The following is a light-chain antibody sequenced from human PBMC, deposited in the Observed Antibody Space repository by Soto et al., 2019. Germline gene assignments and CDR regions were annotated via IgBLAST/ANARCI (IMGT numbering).Light chain of an antibody. V-gene: IGKV1-9*01. CDR2: AAS. CDR1: QGISSY. CDR3: QXXNSYPIT. Sequence: DIQLTQSPSFLSASVGDRVTITCRASQGISSYLAWYQQKPGKAPKLLIYAASTLQSGVPSRFSGSGSGTEFTLTISSLQPEXFATYYXQXXNSYPITFXQGTRLEIK. J-gene: IGKJ5*01.